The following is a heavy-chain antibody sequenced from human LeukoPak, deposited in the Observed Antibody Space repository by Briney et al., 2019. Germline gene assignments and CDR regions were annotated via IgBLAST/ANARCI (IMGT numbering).Heavy chain of an antibody. J-gene: IGHJ4*02. CDR3: ASTGYSIGGFDY. V-gene: IGHV3-74*01. CDR1: GFTFSSYW. Sequence: GGSLRLSCAASGFTFSSYWMHWVRQAPGKGLVWVSRINSDGSSTSYADSVKGRFTISRDNAKNSLYLQMNSLRAEDTAVYYCASTGYSIGGFDYWGQGTLVTVSS. CDR2: INSDGSST. D-gene: IGHD6-13*01.